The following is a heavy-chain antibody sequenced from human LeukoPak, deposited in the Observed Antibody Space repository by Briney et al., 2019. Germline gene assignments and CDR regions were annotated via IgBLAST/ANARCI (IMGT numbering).Heavy chain of an antibody. D-gene: IGHD2-15*01. CDR1: GGTFSSYA. Sequence: SVKVSCKASGGTFSSYAISWVRQAPGQGLGWMGRIIPILGIANYAQKFQGRVTITADKSTSTAYMELSSLRSEDTAVYYCARGVYRSGGSCSEYFQHWGQGTLVTVSS. CDR3: ARGVYRSGGSCSEYFQH. V-gene: IGHV1-69*04. CDR2: IIPILGIA. J-gene: IGHJ1*01.